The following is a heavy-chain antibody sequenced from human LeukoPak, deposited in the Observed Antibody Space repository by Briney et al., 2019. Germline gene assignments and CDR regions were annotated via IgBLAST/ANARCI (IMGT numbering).Heavy chain of an antibody. CDR2: ISAYNGNT. Sequence: ASVKVSCKASGYTFTSYGISWVRQAPGQGLEWMEWISAYNGNTNYAQKLQGRVTMTTDTSTSTAYMELRSLRSDDTAVYYCARADIVATITNFDYWGQGTLVTVSS. J-gene: IGHJ4*02. CDR3: ARADIVATITNFDY. V-gene: IGHV1-18*01. D-gene: IGHD5-12*01. CDR1: GYTFTSYG.